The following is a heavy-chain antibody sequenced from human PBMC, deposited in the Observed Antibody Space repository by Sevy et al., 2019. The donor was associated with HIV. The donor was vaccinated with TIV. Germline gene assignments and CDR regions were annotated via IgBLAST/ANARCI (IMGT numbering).Heavy chain of an antibody. D-gene: IGHD3-10*01. V-gene: IGHV3-7*01. J-gene: IGHJ4*02. CDR3: ASAPYGSGSSYYFDY. Sequence: GGSLRLSCAASGFTFSNYWMSWVRQAPGKGPEWVAHINQDGSEKYYVHPVKGRFTVSRDNAKNSLYLQMNSLRDEDTAVYYCASAPYGSGSSYYFDYWGQGARVTVSS. CDR2: INQDGSEK. CDR1: GFTFSNYW.